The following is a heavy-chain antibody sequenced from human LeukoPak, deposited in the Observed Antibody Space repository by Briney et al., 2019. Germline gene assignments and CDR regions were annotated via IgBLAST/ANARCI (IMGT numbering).Heavy chain of an antibody. D-gene: IGHD3-10*01. J-gene: IGHJ5*02. Sequence: SETLSLTCSVSGGSISTYHWNWIRQPAGKGLEWIGRIYNSGSTNYNPSLKSRVTMSVDTSKNQFSLTLSSVTAADTAVYYCARGLYGSGSYHCFDPWGQGTLVTVSS. CDR3: ARGLYGSGSYHCFDP. CDR1: GGSISTYH. V-gene: IGHV4-4*07. CDR2: IYNSGST.